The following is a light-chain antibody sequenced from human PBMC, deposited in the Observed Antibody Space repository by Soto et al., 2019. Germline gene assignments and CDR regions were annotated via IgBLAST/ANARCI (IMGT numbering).Light chain of an antibody. V-gene: IGKV2-28*01. J-gene: IGKJ1*01. CDR3: MRAVQIPA. Sequence: ETVMTQSPLSLPVTPGEPASISCRSSQSLLQSNGYSYLNWYLQKPGQSPQLLIYLASTRASGVPDRFSGSGSGTDFTLKISRVEAEDVGVYYCMRAVQIPAFDPGTKVEIK. CDR1: QSLLQSNGYSY. CDR2: LAS.